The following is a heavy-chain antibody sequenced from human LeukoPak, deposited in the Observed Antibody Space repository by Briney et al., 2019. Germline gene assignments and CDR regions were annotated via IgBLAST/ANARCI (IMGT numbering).Heavy chain of an antibody. CDR3: AKAATTVIDYFDY. V-gene: IGHV3-23*01. Sequence: GGSLRLSCAASGFTFGNHAMSWVRQAPGKGLEWVSAISGSGSNTYYADSVKGRFTISRDNSENTLYLQMNSLSAEDTAVYYCAKAATTVIDYFDYWGQGTLVTVSS. J-gene: IGHJ4*02. D-gene: IGHD4-11*01. CDR2: ISGSGSNT. CDR1: GFTFGNHA.